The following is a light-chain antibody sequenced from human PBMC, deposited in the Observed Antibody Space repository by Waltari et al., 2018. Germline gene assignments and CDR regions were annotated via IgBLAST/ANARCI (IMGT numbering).Light chain of an antibody. Sequence: QSALSQPAAVSASPGQSITICGTGPSSHVRGSHHVQRYQQSPGKAPKLLIYDVSARPSGVSNRFSGSKSGNTASLTISGLQAEDEADYYCSSYASRSTLYVFGTGTTVTV. J-gene: IGLJ1*01. CDR1: SSHVRGSHH. CDR3: SSYASRSTLYV. CDR2: DVS. V-gene: IGLV2-14*01.